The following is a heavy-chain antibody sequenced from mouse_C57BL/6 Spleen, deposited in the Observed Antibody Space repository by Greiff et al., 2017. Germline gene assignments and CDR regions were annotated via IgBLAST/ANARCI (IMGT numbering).Heavy chain of an antibody. Sequence: VQLQQSGAELVKPGASVKISCKASGYAFSSYWMTWVKQRPGKGLEWIGQIYPGDGDTNYNGKFKGKATLTADKSSSTAYMQLSSLTSEDSAVYFCAKLGRLGYFDVWGTGTTVTVSS. J-gene: IGHJ1*03. CDR3: AKLGRLGYFDV. CDR2: IYPGDGDT. CDR1: GYAFSSYW. D-gene: IGHD4-1*01. V-gene: IGHV1-80*01.